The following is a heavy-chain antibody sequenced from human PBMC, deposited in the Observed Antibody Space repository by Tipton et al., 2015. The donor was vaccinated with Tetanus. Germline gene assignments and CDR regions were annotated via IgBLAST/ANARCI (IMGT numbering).Heavy chain of an antibody. CDR1: GFTFSSYG. CDR3: AKGAWCSGGSCGESDHFDY. CDR2: ISYDGSNK. J-gene: IGHJ4*02. Sequence: SLRLSCAASGFTFSSYGMHWVRQAPGKGLEWVAVISYDGSNKYYADSVKGRFTISRDNSKNTLYLQMNSLRAEDTAVYYCAKGAWCSGGSCGESDHFDYWGQGTLVTVSS. V-gene: IGHV3-30*18. D-gene: IGHD2-15*01.